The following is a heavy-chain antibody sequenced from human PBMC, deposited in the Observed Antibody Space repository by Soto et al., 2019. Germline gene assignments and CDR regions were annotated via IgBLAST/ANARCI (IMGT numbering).Heavy chain of an antibody. V-gene: IGHV3-66*01. J-gene: IGHJ6*02. CDR1: GFDASVNY. CDR3: VRENYYYGMDV. CDR2: INAGGST. Sequence: GGSLRLSCAASGFDASVNYMTWVRQTPGKGLEWVSAINAGGSTFYTDSVKGRFTISRDNSKNTVFLQMNSLRVEDTAMYYCVRENYYYGMDVWGQGTAVTV.